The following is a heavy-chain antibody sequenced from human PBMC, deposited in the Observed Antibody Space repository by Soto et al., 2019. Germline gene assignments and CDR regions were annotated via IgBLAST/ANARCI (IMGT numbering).Heavy chain of an antibody. CDR3: AKGGEFLEWLLLPLPYYFDY. Sequence: GGSLRLSCAASGFTFSSYAMSWVRQAPGKGLEWVSAISGSGGSTYYADSVKGRFTISRDNSKNTLYLQMNSLRAEDTAVYYCAKGGEFLEWLLLPLPYYFDYWGQGTLVTVSS. V-gene: IGHV3-23*01. D-gene: IGHD3-3*01. CDR1: GFTFSSYA. CDR2: ISGSGGST. J-gene: IGHJ4*02.